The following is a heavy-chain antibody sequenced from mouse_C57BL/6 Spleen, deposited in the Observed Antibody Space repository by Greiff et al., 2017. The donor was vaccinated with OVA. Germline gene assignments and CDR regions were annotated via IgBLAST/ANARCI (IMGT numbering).Heavy chain of an antibody. J-gene: IGHJ4*01. CDR2: IYPRDGST. D-gene: IGHD3-2*02. CDR3: AKKRAQAYYAMDY. Sequence: QVQLQQSGPELVKPGASVQLSCKASGYTFTSYDINWVKPRPGQGLEWIGWIYPRDGSTKYNEKFKGKATLTVDTSSSTAYMELHSLTSEDSAVYFCAKKRAQAYYAMDYWGQGTSVTVSS. CDR1: GYTFTSYD. V-gene: IGHV1-85*01.